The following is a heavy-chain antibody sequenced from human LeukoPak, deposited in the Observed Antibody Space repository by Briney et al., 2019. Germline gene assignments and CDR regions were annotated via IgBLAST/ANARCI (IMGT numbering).Heavy chain of an antibody. CDR3: ARATTRPLYCSSTSCLRRRSTNWFDP. Sequence: ASVKVSCKASGYTFTSYGISWVRQAPGQGLEWMGWISAYNGNTNYAQKLQGRVTMTTDTSTSTAYMELRSLRSDDTAVYYCARATTRPLYCSSTSCLRRRSTNWFDPWGQGTLVTVSS. D-gene: IGHD2-2*01. CDR2: ISAYNGNT. CDR1: GYTFTSYG. J-gene: IGHJ5*02. V-gene: IGHV1-18*01.